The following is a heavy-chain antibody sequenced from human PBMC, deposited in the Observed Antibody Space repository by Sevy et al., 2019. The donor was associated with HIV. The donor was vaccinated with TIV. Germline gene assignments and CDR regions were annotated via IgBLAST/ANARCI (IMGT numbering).Heavy chain of an antibody. CDR2: IGADGAT. Sequence: GGSLRLSCAASGFTFSNHGMHWVRQVTGQGLEWVSAIGADGATYYPDSKKGRFTISRENAKNSLYLQMNSLTDGDTAVYYCAREAQTGYFLYFDLWGRGTLVTVSS. V-gene: IGHV3-13*01. D-gene: IGHD1-1*01. CDR3: AREAQTGYFLYFDL. CDR1: GFTFSNHG. J-gene: IGHJ2*01.